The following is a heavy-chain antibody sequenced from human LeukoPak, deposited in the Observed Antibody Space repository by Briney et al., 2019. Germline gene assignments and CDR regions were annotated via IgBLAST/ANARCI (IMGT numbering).Heavy chain of an antibody. CDR3: ARDASPPYNWNYVWFDP. V-gene: IGHV7-4-1*02. CDR1: GYTFTSYA. J-gene: IGHJ5*02. Sequence: ASVKVSCKASGYTFTSYAMNWVRQAPGQGLEWMGWINTNTGNPTYAQGFTGRFVFSLDTSVSTAYLQISSLKAEDTAVYYCARDASPPYNWNYVWFDPWGQGTLVTVSS. CDR2: INTNTGNP. D-gene: IGHD1-7*01.